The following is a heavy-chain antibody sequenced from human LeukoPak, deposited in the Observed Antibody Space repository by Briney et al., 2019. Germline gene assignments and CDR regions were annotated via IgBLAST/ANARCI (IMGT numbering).Heavy chain of an antibody. CDR1: GFTFSSYS. CDR2: ISSSSSYI. Sequence: GGSRRLSCAASGFTFSSYSMNWVRQAPGKGLEWVSSISSSSSYIYYADSVKGRFTISRDNAKNSLYLQMNSLRAEDTAVYYCARELGATDAFDIWGQGTMVTVSS. V-gene: IGHV3-21*01. CDR3: ARELGATDAFDI. J-gene: IGHJ3*02. D-gene: IGHD1-26*01.